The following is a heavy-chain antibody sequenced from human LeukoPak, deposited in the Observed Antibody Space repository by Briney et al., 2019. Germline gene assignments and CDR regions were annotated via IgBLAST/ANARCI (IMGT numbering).Heavy chain of an antibody. CDR1: GFTFSYLA. CDR3: AKDARRSSGWYFFDH. D-gene: IGHD6-19*01. CDR2: ISDSGGTT. Sequence: GGSLRLSCVASGFTFSYLAMGWVRQAPGKGLEWVSVISDSGGTTYYADSVKGRFTISRDNSRNTLYLRMNSLRVEDTAVYYCAKDARRSSGWYFFDHWGQGTLVTVSS. J-gene: IGHJ4*02. V-gene: IGHV3-23*01.